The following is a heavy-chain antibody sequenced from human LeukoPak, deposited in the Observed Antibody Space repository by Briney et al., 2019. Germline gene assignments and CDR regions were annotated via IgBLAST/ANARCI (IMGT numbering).Heavy chain of an antibody. Sequence: GGSLRLSCEASGLTFGSHAMYWVRQAPGKGLEWVAGIFGSGGSPHYADSVKGRFTISRDNSRNTVYLQINSLRAEDTAVYYCGKTTVGYSSGQKPAWPVDYWGQGTLVTVSS. J-gene: IGHJ4*02. V-gene: IGHV3-23*01. CDR1: GLTFGSHA. CDR2: IFGSGGSP. D-gene: IGHD5-18*01. CDR3: GKTTVGYSSGQKPAWPVDY.